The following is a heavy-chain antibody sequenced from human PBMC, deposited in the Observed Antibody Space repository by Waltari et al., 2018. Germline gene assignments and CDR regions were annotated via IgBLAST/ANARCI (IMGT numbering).Heavy chain of an antibody. Sequence: QVQLVQSGAEVKKPGASVKVSCKASGYTFTSYDINWVRQATGQGLEWMGWMNPNSGNTGYAQKFQGRVTMTRNTSISTAYMELSSLRSEDTAMYYCASEVYYDSSGYYTWFDPWGQGTLVTVSS. V-gene: IGHV1-8*01. J-gene: IGHJ5*02. CDR1: GYTFTSYD. D-gene: IGHD3-22*01. CDR3: ASEVYYDSSGYYTWFDP. CDR2: MNPNSGNT.